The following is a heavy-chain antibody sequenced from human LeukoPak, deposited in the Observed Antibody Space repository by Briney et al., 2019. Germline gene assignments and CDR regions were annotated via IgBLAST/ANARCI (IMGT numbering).Heavy chain of an antibody. D-gene: IGHD1/OR15-1a*01. Sequence: TASETLSLTCTVSGGSISNYYWSWIRQPPGKGLEYIGYIYLSGSTNYNPSLKSRVTISVDTYKHQFSLRLSSVTAADTAVYYCARDRSTITTWRTYYYYYMGVWGKGTTVTVSS. J-gene: IGHJ6*03. CDR1: GGSISNYY. V-gene: IGHV4-59*01. CDR3: ARDRSTITTWRTYYYYYMGV. CDR2: IYLSGST.